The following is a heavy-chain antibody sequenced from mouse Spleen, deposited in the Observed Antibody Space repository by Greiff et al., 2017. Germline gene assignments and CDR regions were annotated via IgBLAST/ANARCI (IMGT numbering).Heavy chain of an antibody. D-gene: IGHD2-4*01. CDR2: INPYNDGT. V-gene: IGHV1-14*01. J-gene: IGHJ3*01. CDR3: ARPAYYDYRRAWFAY. CDR1: GYTFTSYV. Sequence: EVQLQESGPELVKPGASVKMSCKASGYTFTSYVMHWVKQKPGQGLEWIGYINPYNDGTKYNEKFKGKATLTSDKSSSTAYMELSSLTSEDSAVYYCARPAYYDYRRAWFAYWGQGTLVTVSA.